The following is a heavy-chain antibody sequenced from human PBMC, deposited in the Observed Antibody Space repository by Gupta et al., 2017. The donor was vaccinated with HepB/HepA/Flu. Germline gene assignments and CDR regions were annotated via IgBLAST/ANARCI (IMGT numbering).Heavy chain of an antibody. CDR1: GFTFSSYG. CDR2: IWYDGSNK. J-gene: IGHJ4*02. D-gene: IGHD4-17*01. V-gene: IGHV3-33*01. CDR3: ARDTYYGDYDSYYFDY. Sequence: QVQLVESGGGVVQPGRSLRLSCAASGFTFSSYGMHWVRQAPGKGLEGVAVIWYDGSNKYYADSVKGRFTISRDNSKNTLYLQMNSLRAEDTAVYYCARDTYYGDYDSYYFDYWGQGTLVTVSS.